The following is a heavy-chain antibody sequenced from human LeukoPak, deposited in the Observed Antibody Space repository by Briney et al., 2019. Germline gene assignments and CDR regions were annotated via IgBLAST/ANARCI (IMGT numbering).Heavy chain of an antibody. D-gene: IGHD3-22*01. CDR3: ARESSHYYDSSGYSSNWFDP. Sequence: PSETLSLTCTVSGGSISSYYWSWIRQPPGRGLEWIGEINHSGSTNYNPSLKSRVTISVDTSKNQFSLKLSSVTAADTAVYYCARESSHYYDSSGYSSNWFDPWGQGTLDTVSS. J-gene: IGHJ5*02. V-gene: IGHV4-34*01. CDR2: INHSGST. CDR1: GGSISSYY.